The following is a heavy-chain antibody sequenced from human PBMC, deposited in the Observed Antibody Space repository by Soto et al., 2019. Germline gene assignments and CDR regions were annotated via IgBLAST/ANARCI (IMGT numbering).Heavy chain of an antibody. Sequence: SVKVSCKASGGTFSSYAISWVRQAPGQGLEWTGGIIPIFGTANYAQKFQGRVTITADESTSTAYMELSSLRSEDTAVYYCARNPLRLYYFDYLRQGTLVTVS. V-gene: IGHV1-69*13. CDR3: ARNPLRLYYFDY. CDR2: IIPIFGTA. J-gene: IGHJ4*02. CDR1: GGTFSSYA.